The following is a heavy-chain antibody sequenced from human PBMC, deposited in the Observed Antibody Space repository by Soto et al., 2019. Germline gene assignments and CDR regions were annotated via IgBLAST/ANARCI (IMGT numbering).Heavy chain of an antibody. Sequence: ASVKVSCKASGFTFTSSAVQWVRQARGQRLEWIGWIVVGSGITNYAQKFQERVTITRDMSTSTAYMELSSLRSEDTAVYYCAAETYSGSRPSFYWGQGTLVTVSS. CDR1: GFTFTSSA. J-gene: IGHJ4*02. CDR2: IVVGSGIT. CDR3: AAETYSGSRPSFY. V-gene: IGHV1-58*01. D-gene: IGHD5-12*01.